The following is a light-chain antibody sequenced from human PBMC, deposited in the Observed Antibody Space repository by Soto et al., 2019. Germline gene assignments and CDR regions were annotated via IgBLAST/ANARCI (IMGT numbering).Light chain of an antibody. Sequence: QSVLTQPPSVSGAPGQRGTISCTGSSSNIGAGYDVHWCQQLPGTAPKLLIYGNSNRPSGVPDRFSVSKSGTSASLAITGLQAEDEADYYCQSYDSSLSGAVFGGGTQLTVL. CDR2: GNS. CDR1: SSNIGAGYD. CDR3: QSYDSSLSGAV. V-gene: IGLV1-40*01. J-gene: IGLJ7*01.